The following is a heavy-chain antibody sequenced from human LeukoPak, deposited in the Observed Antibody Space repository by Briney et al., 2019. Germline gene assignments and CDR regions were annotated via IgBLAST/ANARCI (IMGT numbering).Heavy chain of an antibody. V-gene: IGHV3-64*01. J-gene: IGHJ6*03. Sequence: GGSLRLSCAASGFTVSSNYMSWVRQAPGKGPEYVSAISSNGGSTYYANSVKGRFTISRDNSKNTLYLQMGSLRAEDMAVYYCARVGAARLLYYYYYMDVWGKGTTVTVSS. D-gene: IGHD6-6*01. CDR3: ARVGAARLLYYYYYMDV. CDR1: GFTVSSNY. CDR2: ISSNGGST.